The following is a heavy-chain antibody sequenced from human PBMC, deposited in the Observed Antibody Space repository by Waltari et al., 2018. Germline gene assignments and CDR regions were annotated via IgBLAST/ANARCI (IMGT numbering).Heavy chain of an antibody. CDR3: TTENDGDFNAFDI. J-gene: IGHJ3*02. CDR2: IKSKTDGGTT. Sequence: EVQLVESGGGLVKPGGSLRLSCAASGFTFSNAWMSWVRQAPGKGLEWVGRIKSKTDGGTTDYAAPVKGRFTISRDDSKNTLYLQMNSLKTEDTAVYYCTTENDGDFNAFDIWGQGTMVTVSS. D-gene: IGHD7-27*01. CDR1: GFTFSNAW. V-gene: IGHV3-15*01.